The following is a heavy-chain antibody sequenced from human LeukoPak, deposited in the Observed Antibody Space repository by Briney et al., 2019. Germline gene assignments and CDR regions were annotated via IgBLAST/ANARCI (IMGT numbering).Heavy chain of an antibody. CDR1: GYTFTGYY. Sequence: ASVKVSCKASGYTFTGYYMHWVRQAPGPGLEWMGWINPNSGGTNYAQKFQGRVTMTRDTSISTAYMELSRLRSDDTAAYYCARDKAPSGWHKRWWFDPWGQGTLVTVSS. CDR2: INPNSGGT. J-gene: IGHJ5*02. D-gene: IGHD6-19*01. V-gene: IGHV1-2*02. CDR3: ARDKAPSGWHKRWWFDP.